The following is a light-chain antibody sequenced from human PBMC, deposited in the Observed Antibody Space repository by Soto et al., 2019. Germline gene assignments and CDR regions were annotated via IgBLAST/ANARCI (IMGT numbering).Light chain of an antibody. Sequence: IVMTQSPATLSVSPGERANLSCRASQSVGTKLAWYQQTPGQAPRLLIYGASNRATGVPARISGSVSGTEFTLTIASLQSEDFAVYYCQQYSSLLWTFGQGTKVDIK. V-gene: IGKV3-15*01. CDR3: QQYSSLLWT. CDR2: GAS. J-gene: IGKJ1*01. CDR1: QSVGTK.